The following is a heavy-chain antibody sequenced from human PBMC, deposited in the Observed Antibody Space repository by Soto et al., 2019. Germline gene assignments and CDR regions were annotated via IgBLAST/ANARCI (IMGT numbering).Heavy chain of an antibody. D-gene: IGHD3-10*01. J-gene: IGHJ5*02. Sequence: SGPTLVNPTQTLTLTCTFSGFSLSTSGVGVGWIRQPPGKALEWLALIYWDYDKRYSPSLKSRLTITKDTSKNQVVLTMTNMDPVDTATYYCAHSVYYYGSGGLNWFDPWGQGTLVTVSS. V-gene: IGHV2-5*02. CDR2: IYWDYDK. CDR1: GFSLSTSGVG. CDR3: AHSVYYYGSGGLNWFDP.